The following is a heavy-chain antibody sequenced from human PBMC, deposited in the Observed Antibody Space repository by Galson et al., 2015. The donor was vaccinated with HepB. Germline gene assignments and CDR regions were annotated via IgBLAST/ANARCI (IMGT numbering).Heavy chain of an antibody. CDR3: ARVGSSSWPYYYYFYMDV. CDR1: GYTFTSYA. J-gene: IGHJ6*03. CDR2: INTTTGNP. Sequence: SVKVSCKASGYTFTSYAMNWVRQAPGQGLEWMGWINTTTGNPAYAQGFTGRFVFSLDTSVSTAYLQISSLKAEDTAVYYCARVGSSSWPYYYYFYMDVWGKGTTVTVSS. V-gene: IGHV7-4-1*02. D-gene: IGHD6-13*01.